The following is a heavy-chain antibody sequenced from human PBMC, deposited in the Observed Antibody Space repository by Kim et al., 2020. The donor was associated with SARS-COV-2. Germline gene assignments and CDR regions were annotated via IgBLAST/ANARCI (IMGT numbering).Heavy chain of an antibody. V-gene: IGHV3-72*01. CDR3: ARGHSSSGCRTIDY. Sequence: AASVRGRFSISRDDSKNSLYLQMNSLKTEDTAVYYCARGHSSSGCRTIDYWGPGTLVTVSS. J-gene: IGHJ4*02. D-gene: IGHD6-19*01.